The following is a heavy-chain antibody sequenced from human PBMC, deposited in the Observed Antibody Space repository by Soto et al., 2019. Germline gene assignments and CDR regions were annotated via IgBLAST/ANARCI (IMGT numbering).Heavy chain of an antibody. V-gene: IGHV3-48*01. CDR1: GFTFSSYS. Sequence: PGGSLRLSCAASGFTFSSYSMNWVRQAPGKGLEWVSYISSSSSTIYYADSVKGRFTISRDNAKNSLYLQMTNMDPVDTATYYCARLVDTAMAPSPYYYGMDVWGQGTTVTVS. CDR3: ARLVDTAMAPSPYYYGMDV. D-gene: IGHD5-18*01. CDR2: ISSSSSTI. J-gene: IGHJ6*02.